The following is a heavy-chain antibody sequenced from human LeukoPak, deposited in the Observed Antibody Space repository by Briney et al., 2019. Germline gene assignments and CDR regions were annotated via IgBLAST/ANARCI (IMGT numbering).Heavy chain of an antibody. CDR1: GFTVSGKY. CDR3: GRVGYEINDVHYYYGMDV. D-gene: IGHD2-8*01. Sequence: GGSLRLSCAASGFTVSGKYMSWGRQAPGKGLEWVSYISSSSSTIYYADSVKGRFTISRDNAKNSLYLQMNSLRDEDTGVYYCGRVGYEINDVHYYYGMDVWGQGTTVTVSS. CDR2: ISSSSSTI. J-gene: IGHJ6*02. V-gene: IGHV3-48*02.